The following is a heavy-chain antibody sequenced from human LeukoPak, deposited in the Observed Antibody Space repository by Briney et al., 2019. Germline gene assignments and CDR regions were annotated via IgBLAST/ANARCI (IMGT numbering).Heavy chain of an antibody. V-gene: IGHV1-8*02. J-gene: IGHJ4*02. CDR3: ATVDTAVDY. D-gene: IGHD5-18*01. Sequence: ASVKVSCKASGYTFTSYDINWVRQATGQGLEWMGWMNPNSGNTGYAQKFQGRVTMTEDTSTDTAYMELSSLRSEDTAVYYCATVDTAVDYWGQGTLVTVSS. CDR2: MNPNSGNT. CDR1: GYTFTSYD.